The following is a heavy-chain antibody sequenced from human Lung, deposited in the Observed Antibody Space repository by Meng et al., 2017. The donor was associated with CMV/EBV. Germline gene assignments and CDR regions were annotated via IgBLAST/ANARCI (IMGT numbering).Heavy chain of an antibody. V-gene: IGHV3-30-3*01. CDR1: GFTFSRFA. CDR3: AREYGSSCAFDY. CDR2: ISFDGGTR. D-gene: IGHD6-19*01. Sequence: GESLKISCAASGFTFSRFAFHWVRQAPGKGLEWVAVISFDGGTRYYADSVKGRFTISRDSSRNSLYLQLNSLRPEDTAVYYCAREYGSSCAFDYWGQGTLVTVSS. J-gene: IGHJ4*02.